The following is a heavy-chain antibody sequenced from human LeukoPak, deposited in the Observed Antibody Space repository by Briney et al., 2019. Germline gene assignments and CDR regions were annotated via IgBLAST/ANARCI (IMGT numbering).Heavy chain of an antibody. J-gene: IGHJ1*01. D-gene: IGHD6-13*01. CDR3: AGGIAAAGSLWFFHH. CDR1: GDSITNYY. Sequence: SETLSLTCSVSGDSITNYYWSWIRQSPGKGLEWVGYMYYSGTTSYNPSLKSRATISVDASTNQSFLRLTSVTAADTATYYCAGGIAAAGSLWFFHHWGQGTVVSVSS. V-gene: IGHV4-59*01. CDR2: MYYSGTT.